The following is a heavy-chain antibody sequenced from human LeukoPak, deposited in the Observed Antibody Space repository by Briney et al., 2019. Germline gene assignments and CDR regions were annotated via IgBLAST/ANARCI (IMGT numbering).Heavy chain of an antibody. CDR1: GYTFTGYY. Sequence: ALVKVSCKASGYTFTGYYLHWVRQAPGQGLEWLGWINPNSGGTHYAQKFQGRVTVTRDTSISTAYMELNSLRSEDTALYYCARPMTGTGLTYYYYGMDIWGQGTTVTVAS. V-gene: IGHV1-2*02. D-gene: IGHD1-1*01. J-gene: IGHJ6*02. CDR3: ARPMTGTGLTYYYYGMDI. CDR2: INPNSGGT.